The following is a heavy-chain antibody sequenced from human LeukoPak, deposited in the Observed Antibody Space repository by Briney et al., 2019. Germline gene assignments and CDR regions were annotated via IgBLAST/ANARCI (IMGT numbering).Heavy chain of an antibody. V-gene: IGHV4-61*02. CDR3: AKSNGYGLVDI. Sequence: PSETLSLTCTVSGGSISSGGHFWSWFRQPAGKGLEWIGRISAGGSTNYDASLKSRVTISLDTSKNQFSLNLRSVTAADTAVYYCAKSNGYGLVDIWGQGTMVTVSS. CDR1: GGSISSGGHF. CDR2: ISAGGST. D-gene: IGHD3-10*01. J-gene: IGHJ3*02.